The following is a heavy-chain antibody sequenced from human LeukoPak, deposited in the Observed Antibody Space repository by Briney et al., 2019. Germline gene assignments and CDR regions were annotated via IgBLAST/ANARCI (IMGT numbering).Heavy chain of an antibody. Sequence: PGGSLRLSCGASGFTFSSYAISWVRQAPGKGLEWVSVISHSGGTTYYADSVKGRFTISRDNSKNTLYLQMNSLRAEDTAVYYCAKAPWDFWSGYYPGPVLTGYHEGYYFDYWGQGTLVTVSS. CDR2: ISHSGGTT. CDR3: AKAPWDFWSGYYPGPVLTGYHEGYYFDY. V-gene: IGHV3-23*01. D-gene: IGHD3-3*01. CDR1: GFTFSSYA. J-gene: IGHJ4*02.